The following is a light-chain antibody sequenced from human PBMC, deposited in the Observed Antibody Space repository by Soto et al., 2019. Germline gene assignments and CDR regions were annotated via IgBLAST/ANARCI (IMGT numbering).Light chain of an antibody. CDR2: AAS. J-gene: IGKJ1*01. CDR3: LQDYNYPWT. Sequence: ALQMTQSPSSLSSSLGYIITITFRASQGIRNDLGWYQQKPGKAPKLLIYAASSLQSGVPSRFSGSGSGTDFTLTISSLQPEDFATYYCLQDYNYPWTFGQGTKVDIK. V-gene: IGKV1-6*01. CDR1: QGIRND.